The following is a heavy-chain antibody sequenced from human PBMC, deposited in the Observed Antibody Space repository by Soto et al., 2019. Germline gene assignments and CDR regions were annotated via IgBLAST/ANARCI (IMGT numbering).Heavy chain of an antibody. D-gene: IGHD6-13*01. J-gene: IGHJ4*02. CDR2: IIPIFGTA. CDR3: ASSAAGRRDFDY. V-gene: IGHV1-69*13. CDR1: GGTFSSYA. Sequence: GASVKVSCKASGGTFSSYAISWVRQAPGQGLEWMGGIIPIFGTANYAQKFQGRVTITSTAYMELSSLRSEDTAVYYCASSAAGRRDFDYWGQGTLVT.